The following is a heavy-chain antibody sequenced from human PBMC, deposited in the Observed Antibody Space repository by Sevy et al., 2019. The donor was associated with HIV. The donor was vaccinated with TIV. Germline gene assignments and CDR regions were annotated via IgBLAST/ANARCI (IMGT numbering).Heavy chain of an antibody. D-gene: IGHD6-13*01. CDR3: ATTKHYPASSSYPFVY. CDR2: FDPEDDEK. V-gene: IGHV1-24*01. J-gene: IGHJ4*02. Sequence: ASVKVSCKVSGYTLTELSVHWVRQAPGKGLEWMATFDPEDDEKIYAQKFQDRVTMTEDTSTDTAYMELSSLRSEDTAVYYCATTKHYPASSSYPFVYWGQGTLVTDSS. CDR1: GYTLTELS.